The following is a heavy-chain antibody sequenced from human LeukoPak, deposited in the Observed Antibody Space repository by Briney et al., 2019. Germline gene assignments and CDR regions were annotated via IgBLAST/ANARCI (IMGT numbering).Heavy chain of an antibody. J-gene: IGHJ6*02. Sequence: PSETLSLTCTVSGGSISSGSYYWSWIRQPAGKGLEWIGRIYTSGSTNYNPSLKSRVTISVDTSKNQFSLKLSSVTAADTAVYYCARYRIQLWPPKYYGMDVWGQGTTVTVSS. V-gene: IGHV4-61*02. CDR3: ARYRIQLWPPKYYGMDV. D-gene: IGHD5-18*01. CDR1: GGSISSGSYY. CDR2: IYTSGST.